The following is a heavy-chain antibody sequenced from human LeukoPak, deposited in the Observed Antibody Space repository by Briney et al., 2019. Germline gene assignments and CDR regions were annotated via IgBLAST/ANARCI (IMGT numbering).Heavy chain of an antibody. CDR1: GFTFSSYA. D-gene: IGHD2-21*01. Sequence: GGSLRLSCAASGFTFSSYAMHWVRQAPGKGLEWVAVISYDGSNKYYADSVKGRFTISRDNSKNTLCLQMNSLRAEDTAVYYCARDSQNIVVVFHFDYWGQGTLVTVSS. V-gene: IGHV3-30*04. CDR3: ARDSQNIVVVFHFDY. J-gene: IGHJ4*02. CDR2: ISYDGSNK.